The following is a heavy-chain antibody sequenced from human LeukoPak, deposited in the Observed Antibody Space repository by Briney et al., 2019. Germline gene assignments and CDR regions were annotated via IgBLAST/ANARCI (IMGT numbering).Heavy chain of an antibody. D-gene: IGHD1-26*01. CDR3: ARSTHWDHQDAFDI. V-gene: IGHV1-69*04. Sequence: GASVKVSCKASGGTFSSYAISWVRQAPGQGLEWMGRIIPILGIANYAQKFQGRVTITADKSTSTAYMELSSLRSEDTAVYYCARSTHWDHQDAFDIWGQGTMVTVSS. CDR2: IIPILGIA. J-gene: IGHJ3*02. CDR1: GGTFSSYA.